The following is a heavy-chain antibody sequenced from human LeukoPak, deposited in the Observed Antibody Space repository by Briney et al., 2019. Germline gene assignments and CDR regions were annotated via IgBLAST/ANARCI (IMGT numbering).Heavy chain of an antibody. CDR2: INPNSGGT. D-gene: IGHD6-19*01. CDR3: ARDSPTAVSGTYDY. Sequence: ASVKVSCKASGYTFTGYYMHWVRQAPGQGLEWMGRINPNSGGTKYAQKFQGRVTMTRDTSISTAYMELTRMTSDDTAIYYCARDSPTAVSGTYDYWGQGTLVTVSS. CDR1: GYTFTGYY. V-gene: IGHV1-2*06. J-gene: IGHJ4*02.